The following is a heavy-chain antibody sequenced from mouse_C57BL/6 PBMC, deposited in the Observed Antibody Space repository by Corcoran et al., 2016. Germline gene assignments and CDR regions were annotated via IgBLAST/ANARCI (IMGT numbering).Heavy chain of an antibody. CDR1: GYTFTDYY. Sequence: EVQLQQSGPELVKPGASVKISCKASGYTFTDYYMNWVKQSHGKSLEWIGDINPNNGGTSYNQKFKGKATLTVDKSSSTAYMELRSLTSEDSAVYYCAEGLLRYYYAMDYWGQGTSVTVSS. CDR3: AEGLLRYYYAMDY. J-gene: IGHJ4*01. V-gene: IGHV1-26*01. D-gene: IGHD1-1*01. CDR2: INPNNGGT.